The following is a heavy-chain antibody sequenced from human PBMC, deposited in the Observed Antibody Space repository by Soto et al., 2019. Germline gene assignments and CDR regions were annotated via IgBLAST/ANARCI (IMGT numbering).Heavy chain of an antibody. D-gene: IGHD5-12*01. CDR2: IIPIFGTA. V-gene: IGHV1-69*06. CDR3: ASPGGDGYNSAYFDY. CDR1: GGTFSSYA. J-gene: IGHJ4*02. Sequence: SVKVSCKASGGTFSSYAISWVRQAPGQGLEWMGGIIPIFGTANYAQKFQGRVTITVDKSTSTAYMELSSLRSEDTAVYYCASPGGDGYNSAYFDYWGQGTLVTVSS.